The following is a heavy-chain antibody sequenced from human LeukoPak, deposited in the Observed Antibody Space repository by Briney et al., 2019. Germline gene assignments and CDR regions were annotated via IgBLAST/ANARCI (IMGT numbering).Heavy chain of an antibody. Sequence: GGSLRLSCAASGFTVSSNYMSWVRQAPGKGLEWASVIYSGGSTYYADSVKGRFTISRDNSKNTLYLQMNSLRAKDTAVYYCARDLVIDYGVMGAFDIWGQGTMVTVSS. CDR2: IYSGGST. CDR3: ARDLVIDYGVMGAFDI. CDR1: GFTVSSNY. D-gene: IGHD4-17*01. V-gene: IGHV3-66*01. J-gene: IGHJ3*02.